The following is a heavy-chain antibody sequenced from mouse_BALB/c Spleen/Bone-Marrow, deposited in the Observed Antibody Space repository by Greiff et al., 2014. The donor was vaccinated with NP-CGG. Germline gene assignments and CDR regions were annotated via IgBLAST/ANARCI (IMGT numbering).Heavy chain of an antibody. J-gene: IGHJ3*01. CDR1: GYSITSGYF. D-gene: IGHD2-3*01. Sequence: EVQVVESGPGLVKPSQSLSLTCSVSGYSITSGYFWYWIRQFPGNILEWVGYIRYDGNNNYNPSLKNRISITRDTSKNQVFLKLNTVTTEDTATYYCARIHYDGYPSYWGQGTLVTVSA. CDR3: ARIHYDGYPSY. CDR2: IRYDGNN. V-gene: IGHV3-6*02.